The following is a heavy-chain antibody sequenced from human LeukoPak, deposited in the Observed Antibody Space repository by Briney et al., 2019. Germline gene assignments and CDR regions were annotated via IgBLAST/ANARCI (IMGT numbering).Heavy chain of an antibody. V-gene: IGHV3-30-3*01. D-gene: IGHD3-10*01. CDR2: ISYDGSNK. CDR1: GFTFSSYA. CDR3: ARELWFGELSSADLAY. J-gene: IGHJ4*02. Sequence: GRSLRLSCAASGFTFSSYAMHWVRKAPGKGLEWVAVISYDGSNKYYADSVKGRFTISRDNSKNTLYLQMNSLRAEDTAVYYCARELWFGELSSADLAYWGQGTLVTVSS.